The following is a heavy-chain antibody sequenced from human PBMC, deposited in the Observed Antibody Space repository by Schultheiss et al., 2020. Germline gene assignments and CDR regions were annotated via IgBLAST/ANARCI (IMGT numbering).Heavy chain of an antibody. V-gene: IGHV3-23*01. J-gene: IGHJ6*02. CDR3: AKDRYCSSTSCYENYYYGMDV. CDR1: GFIYTNYA. D-gene: IGHD2-2*01. CDR2: ISGSGGST. Sequence: GGSLRLSCTASGFIYTNYALSWVRQVPGKRLEWVSAISGSGGSTYYADSVKGRFTMSRDNAKNSLYLQMNSLRAEDTAVYYCAKDRYCSSTSCYENYYYGMDVWGQGTTVTVSS.